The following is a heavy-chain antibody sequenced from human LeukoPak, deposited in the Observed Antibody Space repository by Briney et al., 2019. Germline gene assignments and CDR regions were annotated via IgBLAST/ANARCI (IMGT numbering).Heavy chain of an antibody. D-gene: IGHD5-12*01. CDR3: ARDRWLPHYYYYGMDV. CDR2: ISAYNGNT. V-gene: IGHV1-18*01. J-gene: IGHJ6*02. Sequence: GASVKVSYKASGYTFTSYGISWVRQAPGQGLEWMGWISAYNGNTDYAQKLQGRVTMTTDTSTSTAYMELRSPRSDDTAVYYCARDRWLPHYYYYGMDVWGQGTMVTVSS. CDR1: GYTFTSYG.